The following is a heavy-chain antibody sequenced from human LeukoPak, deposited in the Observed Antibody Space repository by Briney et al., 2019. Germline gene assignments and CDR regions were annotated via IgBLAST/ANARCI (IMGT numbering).Heavy chain of an antibody. CDR3: AGSNSLDYYYGMDV. V-gene: IGHV3-7*01. D-gene: IGHD4-11*01. Sequence: GGSLRLSCAASGFTFSTYWMTWVRRAPGKGLEWVANIRQDGSEKYFVDSVKGRFTISRDNAKNSLYLQMNSLRAEGTAVYYCAGSNSLDYYYGMDVWGQGTTVTVSS. CDR1: GFTFSTYW. CDR2: IRQDGSEK. J-gene: IGHJ6*02.